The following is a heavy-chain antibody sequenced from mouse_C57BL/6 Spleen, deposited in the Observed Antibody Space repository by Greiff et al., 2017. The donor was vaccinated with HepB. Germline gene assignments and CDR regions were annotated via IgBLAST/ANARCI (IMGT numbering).Heavy chain of an antibody. Sequence: DVMLVESGGGLVKPGGSLKLSCAASGFTFSSYAMSWVRQTPEKRLEWVATISDGGSYTYYPDNVKGRFTISRDNAKNNLYLQMSHLKSEDTAMYYCARGGSYGYFDVWGTGTTVTVSS. CDR2: ISDGGSYT. CDR1: GFTFSSYA. J-gene: IGHJ1*03. CDR3: ARGGSYGYFDV. D-gene: IGHD1-1*01. V-gene: IGHV5-4*03.